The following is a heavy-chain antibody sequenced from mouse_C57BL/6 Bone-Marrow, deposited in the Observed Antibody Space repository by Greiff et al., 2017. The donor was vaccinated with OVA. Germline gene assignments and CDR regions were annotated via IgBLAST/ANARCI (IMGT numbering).Heavy chain of an antibody. V-gene: IGHV1-20*01. CDR1: GYSFTGYF. Sequence: EVQLQQSGPELVKPGASVKISCKASGYSFTGYFMNWVMQSHGQSLEWIGRINPCNGDTIYNQKFKGKATLTVDKSSSTAHMELRSLTSEDSAVYYGLYYDYLYSFDYWGQGTTLTVSS. J-gene: IGHJ2*01. CDR2: INPCNGDT. CDR3: LYYDYLYSFDY. D-gene: IGHD2-4*01.